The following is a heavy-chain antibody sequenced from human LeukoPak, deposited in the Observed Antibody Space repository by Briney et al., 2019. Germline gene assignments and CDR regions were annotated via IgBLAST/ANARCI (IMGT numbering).Heavy chain of an antibody. J-gene: IGHJ6*02. D-gene: IGHD3-10*01. CDR2: ISSNGGST. V-gene: IGHV3-64D*06. CDR1: GFTLSSYA. CDR3: VKDFYGSGLYYYGMDA. Sequence: HPGGSLRLSCSASGFTLSSYAMHWVRQAPGEGLEYVSAISSNGGSTYYADSVKGRSTISRDNSKNTLDLQMRSLRTEDTAVYYCVKDFYGSGLYYYGMDAWGQGTTVTVSS.